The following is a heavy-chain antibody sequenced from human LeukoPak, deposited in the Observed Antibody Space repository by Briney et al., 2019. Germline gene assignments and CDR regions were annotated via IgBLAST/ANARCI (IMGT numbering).Heavy chain of an antibody. V-gene: IGHV4-61*02. D-gene: IGHD2-15*01. J-gene: IGHJ4*02. CDR1: GGSISSGSHY. Sequence: PSETLSLTCTVSGGSISSGSHYWSWIRQPAGKGLEWIGRIYTSGSTNYNPSLKSRVTISVDTSKNQFSLKLSSVTAADTAVYYCARRGTYCSGGTCELDYWGQGTLVTVSS. CDR3: ARRGTYCSGGTCELDY. CDR2: IYTSGST.